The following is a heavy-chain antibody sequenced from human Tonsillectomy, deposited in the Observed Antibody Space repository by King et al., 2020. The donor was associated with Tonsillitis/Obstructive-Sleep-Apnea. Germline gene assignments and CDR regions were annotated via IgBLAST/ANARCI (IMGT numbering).Heavy chain of an antibody. CDR1: GFTFDDYT. Sequence: QLVESGGAVVQPGGSLRLSCAASGFTFDDYTFHWVRPAPGKGLEWVSLITSNGARTYYADSVKGRFTISRDNGKNSLYLQMSSLRTEDTALYYCSKDASPQLEWKRDAFDVWGPGTMVTVAS. CDR2: ITSNGART. D-gene: IGHD3-3*01. J-gene: IGHJ3*01. V-gene: IGHV3-43*01. CDR3: SKDASPQLEWKRDAFDV.